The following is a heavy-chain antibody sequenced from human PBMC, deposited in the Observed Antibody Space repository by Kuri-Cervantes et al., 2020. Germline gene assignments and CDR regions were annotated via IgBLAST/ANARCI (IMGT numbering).Heavy chain of an antibody. V-gene: IGHV3-23*01. CDR2: ISGSADAT. Sequence: GGSLRLSCAASGFTFSSYAMSWVRQAPGKGLEWVSAISGSADATYYADSVKGRFTISRDNSKNTLYLQMSSLRAEDTALYYCARVLRSSSCDYWGQGTLVTVSS. D-gene: IGHD6-13*01. CDR3: ARVLRSSSCDY. CDR1: GFTFSSYA. J-gene: IGHJ4*02.